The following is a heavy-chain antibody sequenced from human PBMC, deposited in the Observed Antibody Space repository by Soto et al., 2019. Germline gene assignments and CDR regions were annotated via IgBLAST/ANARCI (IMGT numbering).Heavy chain of an antibody. J-gene: IGHJ4*02. CDR2: IYHSGSA. D-gene: IGHD6-13*01. V-gene: IGHV4-4*02. Sequence: QVELQESGPGLVKPSGTLSLTCAVSGDSVSSRFWWSWVRQSPGKGLEWIGEIYHSGSANYNPSLKSRVTMSVDTSKNQCSLKLNSVTAADTAVYYCARYNAASGTYYFDYWGQGTLVTVSS. CDR1: GDSVSSRFW. CDR3: ARYNAASGTYYFDY.